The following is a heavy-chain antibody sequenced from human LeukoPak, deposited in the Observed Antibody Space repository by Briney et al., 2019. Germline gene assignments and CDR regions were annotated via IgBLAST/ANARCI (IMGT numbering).Heavy chain of an antibody. D-gene: IGHD5-24*01. CDR3: ARFEMARPFDY. CDR1: GGSNSSYY. V-gene: IGHV4-59*01. CDR2: IYYSGST. J-gene: IGHJ4*02. Sequence: PSETLSLTCTVSGGSNSSYYWSWIRQPPGKGLEWIGYIYYSGSTNYNPSLKSRVTISVDTSKNQFSLKLSSVTAADTAVYYCARFEMARPFDYWGQGTLVTVSS.